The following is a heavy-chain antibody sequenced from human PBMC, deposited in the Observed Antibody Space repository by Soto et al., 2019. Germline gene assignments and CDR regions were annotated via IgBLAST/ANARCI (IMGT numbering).Heavy chain of an antibody. D-gene: IGHD3-10*01. J-gene: IGHJ5*02. Sequence: GESLKISCKGSGYSFTSYWIGWVRQMPGKGLEWMGIIYPGDSDTRYSPSFQGQVTISADKSISTAYLQWSSLKASDTAMYYCARHLGYGLGFGELAWFDPWGQGTLVTVSS. CDR2: IYPGDSDT. V-gene: IGHV5-51*01. CDR1: GYSFTSYW. CDR3: ARHLGYGLGFGELAWFDP.